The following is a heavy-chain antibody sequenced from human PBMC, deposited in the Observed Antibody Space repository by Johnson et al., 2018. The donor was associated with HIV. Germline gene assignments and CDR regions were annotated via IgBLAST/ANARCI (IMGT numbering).Heavy chain of an antibody. CDR1: GFTFTNAW. J-gene: IGHJ3*02. Sequence: VTLVESGGGLVKPGGSLRLSCAASGFTFTNAWMHWVRQAPGKGLEWVGRLKSRTDGETADYAAPVKGRFTISRDDSKNTLYLQMNSLKTEDTAVYYCTTYPNYYDYAFEILGQGTMVTVLS. D-gene: IGHD3-22*01. V-gene: IGHV3-15*01. CDR2: LKSRTDGETA. CDR3: TTYPNYYDYAFEI.